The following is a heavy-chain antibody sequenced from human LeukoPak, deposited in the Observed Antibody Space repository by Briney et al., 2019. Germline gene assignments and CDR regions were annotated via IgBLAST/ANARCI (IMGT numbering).Heavy chain of an antibody. CDR3: ASSGYYDSSIFDY. V-gene: IGHV3-53*04. J-gene: IGHJ4*02. CDR1: GFNVSSNY. Sequence: GGSLRLSCGASGFNVSSNYMSWDRQAPGKGLEWVSVIYSGGSTYYADSVKGRFTISRHNSKNTLYLQMNSLRPEDTAVYYCASSGYYDSSIFDYWGQGTLVTVSS. D-gene: IGHD3-22*01. CDR2: IYSGGST.